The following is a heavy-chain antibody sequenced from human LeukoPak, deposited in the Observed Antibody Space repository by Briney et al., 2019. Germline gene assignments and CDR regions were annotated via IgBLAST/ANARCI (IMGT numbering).Heavy chain of an antibody. D-gene: IGHD3-22*01. CDR3: ARDFAYYYDSSGYEYNWFDP. V-gene: IGHV4-34*01. CDR2: INHSGST. Sequence: SETLSLTCAVYGGSFSGYYWSWIRQPPGKGLEWIGEINHSGSTNYNPSLKSRVTISVDTSKNQFSLKLSSVTAADTAVYYCARDFAYYYDSSGYEYNWFDPWGQGTLVTVSS. J-gene: IGHJ5*02. CDR1: GGSFSGYY.